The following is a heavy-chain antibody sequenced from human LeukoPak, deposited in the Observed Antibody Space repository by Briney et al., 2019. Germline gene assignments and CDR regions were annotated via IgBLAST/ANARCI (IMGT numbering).Heavy chain of an antibody. D-gene: IGHD2-15*01. V-gene: IGHV3-23*01. CDR1: AFTFSTYT. CDR2: ISITGDST. Sequence: GGSLRLSCAASAFTFSTYTMGWVRQVPGKGLEWFSAISITGDSTYYADSVKGRFTISRDNSKNTLYLQMNSLTAEGTALYYCAKGSSGGWPYYFDHWGQGTLVTVSS. CDR3: AKGSSGGWPYYFDH. J-gene: IGHJ4*01.